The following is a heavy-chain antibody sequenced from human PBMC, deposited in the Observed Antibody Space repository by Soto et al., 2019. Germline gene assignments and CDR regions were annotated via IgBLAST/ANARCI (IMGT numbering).Heavy chain of an antibody. Sequence: GGSLRLSCAASGFTFSSYWMHWVRQAPGKGLVWVSRINSDGSSTSYADSVKGRFTISRDNAKNTLYLQMNSLRAEDAAVYYCARDSSYGYYFDYWGQGTLVTVSS. J-gene: IGHJ4*02. CDR3: ARDSSYGYYFDY. CDR2: INSDGSST. D-gene: IGHD5-18*01. CDR1: GFTFSSYW. V-gene: IGHV3-74*01.